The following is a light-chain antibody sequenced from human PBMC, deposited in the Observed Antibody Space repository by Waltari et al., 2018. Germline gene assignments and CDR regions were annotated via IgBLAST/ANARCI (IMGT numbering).Light chain of an antibody. Sequence: AIQMTQSPSSLSASVGDRVTITCRASQGIRNDLGWYQQKPGKAPKLLSYAASILQSGLPARFSGSGSGTDFTLTISSLQPEDFATYYCLQDYNYPRTFGQGTKVEIK. V-gene: IGKV1-6*01. CDR2: AAS. J-gene: IGKJ1*01. CDR3: LQDYNYPRT. CDR1: QGIRND.